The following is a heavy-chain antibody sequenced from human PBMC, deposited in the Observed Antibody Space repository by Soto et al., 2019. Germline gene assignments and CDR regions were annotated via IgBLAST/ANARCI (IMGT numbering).Heavy chain of an antibody. CDR3: ARASYSSGWYLFNWLDP. J-gene: IGHJ5*02. CDR1: GGTFSSYA. CDR2: IIPIFGTA. V-gene: IGHV1-69*13. D-gene: IGHD6-19*01. Sequence: ASVKVSCKASGGTFSSYAISWVRQAPGQGLEWMGGIIPIFGTANYAQKFQGRVTITADESTSTAYMELSSLRSEDTAVYYCARASYSSGWYLFNWLDPWGPGTLVTVYS.